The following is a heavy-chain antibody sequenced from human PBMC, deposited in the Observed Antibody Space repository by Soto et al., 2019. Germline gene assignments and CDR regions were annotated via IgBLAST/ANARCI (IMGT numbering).Heavy chain of an antibody. CDR2: ISSGGSTI. J-gene: IGHJ4*02. V-gene: IGHV3-48*03. CDR3: ARDDSGYPSYFHY. D-gene: IGHD3-16*02. CDR1: GFTFSSYE. Sequence: EVQLVESGGGLVQPGGSLRLSCAASGFTFSSYEMNWVRQAPGKGLEWVSYISSGGSTIYYADPVRGRLTISRDNAKNSLYLQMNSLRAEDTAVYYCARDDSGYPSYFHYWGQGTLVTVSS.